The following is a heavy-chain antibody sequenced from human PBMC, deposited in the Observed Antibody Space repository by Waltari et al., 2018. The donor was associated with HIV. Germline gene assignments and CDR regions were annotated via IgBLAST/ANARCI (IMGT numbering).Heavy chain of an antibody. V-gene: IGHV3-74*01. D-gene: IGHD3-16*01. CDR2: INSDGSST. J-gene: IGHJ4*02. CDR1: VFTFGSSW. Sequence: VLLVESGGGLVQPGWSLRLSCAASVFTFGSSWLHWVRQAPGKGLVWVSRINSDGSSTNYADSVKGRFTISRDNAKNTVYLQMNSLRAEDTALYYCASLYNYVWGSPPPFDYWGQGTLVTVSS. CDR3: ASLYNYVWGSPPPFDY.